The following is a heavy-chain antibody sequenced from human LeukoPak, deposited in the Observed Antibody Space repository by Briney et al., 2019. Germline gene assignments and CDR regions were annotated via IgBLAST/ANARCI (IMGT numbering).Heavy chain of an antibody. Sequence: SLRLSCAAXGFTFSSYGMHWVRQAPGKGLEWVAVISYDGSNKYYADSVKGRFTISRDNSKNTLYLQMNSLRAEDTAVYYCARELTTARLYYFDYWGQGTLVTVSS. D-gene: IGHD4-17*01. V-gene: IGHV3-33*05. J-gene: IGHJ4*02. CDR3: ARELTTARLYYFDY. CDR1: GFTFSSYG. CDR2: ISYDGSNK.